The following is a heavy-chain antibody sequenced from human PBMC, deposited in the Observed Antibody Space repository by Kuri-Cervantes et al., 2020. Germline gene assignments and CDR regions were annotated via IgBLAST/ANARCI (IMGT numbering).Heavy chain of an antibody. CDR2: ISSSVSTI. J-gene: IGHJ6*02. CDR1: GFTFGDYY. Sequence: GGSLRLSCAASGFTFGDYYMSWIRQAPGKGLEWVSYISSSVSTIYYADSVKGRFTISRDNAKNSLYLQMNSLRAEDTAVYYCARDDAVAGQGGYYYYYGMDVWGQGTTVTVSS. V-gene: IGHV3-11*01. CDR3: ARDDAVAGQGGYYYYYGMDV. D-gene: IGHD4-23*01.